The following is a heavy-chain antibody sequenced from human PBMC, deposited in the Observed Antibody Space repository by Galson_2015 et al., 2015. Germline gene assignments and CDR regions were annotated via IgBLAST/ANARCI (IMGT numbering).Heavy chain of an antibody. Sequence: SLRLSCAASGFTFSSYGMHWVRQAPGKGLEWVAVISYDGSNKYYADSVKGRFTISRDNSKNTLYLQMNSLRAEDTAVYYCAKFDRDGSSFDYWGQGTLVTVSS. CDR1: GFTFSSYG. J-gene: IGHJ4*02. D-gene: IGHD5-24*01. V-gene: IGHV3-30*18. CDR2: ISYDGSNK. CDR3: AKFDRDGSSFDY.